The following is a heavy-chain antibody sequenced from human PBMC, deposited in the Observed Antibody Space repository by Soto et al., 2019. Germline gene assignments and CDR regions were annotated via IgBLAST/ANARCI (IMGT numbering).Heavy chain of an antibody. J-gene: IGHJ4*02. CDR1: GFTFSNYW. CDR2: IKEDGSEK. V-gene: IGHV3-7*01. Sequence: GGSLRLSCAASGFTFSNYWMTWVRQAPGKGLEWVANIKEDGSEKHYVDSVKGRFTISRDNAKNSLYLQMNSLRVEDTAVYFCSRDVVVGAKALNYWGQEAPVTVSS. CDR3: SRDVVVGAKALNY. D-gene: IGHD2-15*01.